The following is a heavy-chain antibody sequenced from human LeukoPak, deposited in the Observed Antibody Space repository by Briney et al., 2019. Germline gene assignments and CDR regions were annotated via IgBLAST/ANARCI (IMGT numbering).Heavy chain of an antibody. V-gene: IGHV3-7*01. Sequence: GGSLRLSCAASGFTLSGYHMSWVRQAPGKGLEWVASVKPEGTEKYYVDSVKGRFTISRDNAEKSLYLQMNSLRAEDTALYYCTRGWTMPDYWGQGTLVTVSS. CDR1: GFTLSGYH. CDR3: TRGWTMPDY. D-gene: IGHD2-15*01. CDR2: VKPEGTEK. J-gene: IGHJ4*02.